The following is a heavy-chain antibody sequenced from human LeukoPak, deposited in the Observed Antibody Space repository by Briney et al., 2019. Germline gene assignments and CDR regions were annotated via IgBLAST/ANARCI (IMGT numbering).Heavy chain of an antibody. CDR1: GGSISSYY. J-gene: IGHJ4*02. V-gene: IGHV4-59*01. D-gene: IGHD5-12*01. Sequence: SETLSLTCTVSGGSISSYYWSWIRQPPGKGLEWIGYIYYSGSTNYNPPLKSRATVSVDTSKNQFSLKLSSVTAADTAVYYCAREYDIVATRFFDYWGQGTLVTVSS. CDR2: IYYSGST. CDR3: AREYDIVATRFFDY.